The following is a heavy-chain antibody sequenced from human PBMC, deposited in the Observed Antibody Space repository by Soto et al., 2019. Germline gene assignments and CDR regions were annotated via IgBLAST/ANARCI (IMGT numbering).Heavy chain of an antibody. CDR3: VKERMEQYQLLPFFDY. CDR1: GFTFRNYG. D-gene: IGHD2-2*01. Sequence: VGSLRLSCAVSGFTFRNYGMHWIRQAPGKGVEWVAVISFDGSNKYYADSVRGRFTISRDNSKNTLYLQMNSLRAEDTAVYYCVKERMEQYQLLPFFDYWGQGTLVTVSS. J-gene: IGHJ4*02. CDR2: ISFDGSNK. V-gene: IGHV3-30*18.